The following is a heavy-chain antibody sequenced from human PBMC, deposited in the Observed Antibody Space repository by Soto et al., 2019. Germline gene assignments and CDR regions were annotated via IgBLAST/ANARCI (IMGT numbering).Heavy chain of an antibody. J-gene: IGHJ4*02. V-gene: IGHV3-11*05. CDR2: ISSSGSHT. CDR1: GFTFSHYY. D-gene: IGHD6-13*01. CDR3: AREDGYSSTPDY. Sequence: GGSLRLSCAASGFTFSHYYISWIRQAPGKGLEWVSYISSSGSHTSYADSVKGRFTISRDNARNSLYLQMNSLRVEDTAVYYCAREDGYSSTPDYWGQGTLVTVSS.